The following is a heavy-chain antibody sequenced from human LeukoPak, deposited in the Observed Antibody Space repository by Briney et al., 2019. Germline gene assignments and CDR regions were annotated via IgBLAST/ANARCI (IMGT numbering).Heavy chain of an antibody. D-gene: IGHD2-15*01. CDR1: GGSFSGYY. CDR2: INQSGST. V-gene: IGHV4-34*01. Sequence: PSETLSLTCAVYGGSFSGYYWSWFRQPPGKGLEWIGEINQSGSTNYNPSLKSRVTISVDTSKNQFSLKLSSVTAADTAVYYCARVVGYCSGGSCYSDYFDYWGQGTLVTVSS. J-gene: IGHJ4*02. CDR3: ARVVGYCSGGSCYSDYFDY.